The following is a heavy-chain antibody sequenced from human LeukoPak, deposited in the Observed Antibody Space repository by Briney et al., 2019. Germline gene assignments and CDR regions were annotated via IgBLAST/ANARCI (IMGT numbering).Heavy chain of an antibody. CDR2: INPSGGST. J-gene: IGHJ5*02. V-gene: IGHV1-46*01. CDR1: GYTFTSYY. CDR3: ARDLNGVYCSGGSCYSSGPHNWFDP. D-gene: IGHD2-15*01. Sequence: WASVKVSCKASGYTFTSYYMHWVRQAPGQGLEWMGIINPSGGSTSYAQKFQGRVTMTRDTSTSTVHMELSSLRYEDTAVYYCARDLNGVYCSGGSCYSSGPHNWFDPWGQGTLVTVSS.